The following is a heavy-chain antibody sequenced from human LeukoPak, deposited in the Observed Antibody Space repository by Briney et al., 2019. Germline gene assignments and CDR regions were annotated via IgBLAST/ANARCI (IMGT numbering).Heavy chain of an antibody. J-gene: IGHJ4*02. CDR2: ISSSSSYI. CDR1: GFTFSSYS. D-gene: IGHD1-14*01. CDR3: ARATTGVSLQH. V-gene: IGHV3-21*04. Sequence: PGGSLRLSCAASGFTFSSYSMNWVRQAPGKGLEWVSSISSSSSYIYYADSVKGRFTLSRDNSKNTLYLQMNSLRAEDTAMYYCARATTGVSLQHWGQGTLVTVSS.